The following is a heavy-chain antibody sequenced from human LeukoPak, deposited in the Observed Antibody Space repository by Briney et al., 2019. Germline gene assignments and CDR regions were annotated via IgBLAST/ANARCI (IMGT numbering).Heavy chain of an antibody. Sequence: SETLSLTCTVSGGSISGGDYYYSWIRQPPGKGLEWIGYIYYRGNTYYNPSLKSRVTMSLDTAKSQFSLKLSSVTAAGTAVYYRARHGDFYDAFDIWGQGTLVTVSS. J-gene: IGHJ3*02. V-gene: IGHV4-30-4*01. CDR1: GGSISGGDYY. D-gene: IGHD7-27*01. CDR2: IYYRGNT. CDR3: ARHGDFYDAFDI.